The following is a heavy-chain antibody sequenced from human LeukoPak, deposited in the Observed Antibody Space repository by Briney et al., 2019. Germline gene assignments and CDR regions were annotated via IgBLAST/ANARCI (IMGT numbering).Heavy chain of an antibody. CDR1: GFTFSDYY. D-gene: IGHD4/OR15-4a*01. Sequence: GGSLRLSCAASGFTFSDYYMSWIRQAPGKGLEWVSFIYSDNTHYSDSVKGRFTISRDNSKNTLYLQMNSLRAEATAVYYCARRAGAYSHPYDYWGQGTLVTVSS. V-gene: IGHV3-53*01. CDR2: IYSDNT. J-gene: IGHJ4*02. CDR3: ARRAGAYSHPYDY.